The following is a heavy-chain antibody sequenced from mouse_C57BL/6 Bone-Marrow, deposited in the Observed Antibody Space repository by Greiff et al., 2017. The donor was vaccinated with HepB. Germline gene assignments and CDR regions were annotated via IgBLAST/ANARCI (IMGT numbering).Heavy chain of an antibody. CDR2: IDPSDSYT. Sequence: QVQLQQPGAELVKPGASVKLSCKASGYTFTSYWMQWVKQRPGQGLEWIGEIDPSDSYTNYNQKFKGKATLTVDTSSSTAYMQLSSLTSEDSAVYYCAREPLCPYYAMDYWGQGTSVTVSS. V-gene: IGHV1-50*01. D-gene: IGHD1-1*02. CDR1: GYTFTSYW. CDR3: AREPLCPYYAMDY. J-gene: IGHJ4*01.